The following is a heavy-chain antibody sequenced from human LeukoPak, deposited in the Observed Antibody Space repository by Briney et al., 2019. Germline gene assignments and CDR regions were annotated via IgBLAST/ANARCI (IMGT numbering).Heavy chain of an antibody. D-gene: IGHD3-16*01. CDR1: GYTFTSSG. Sequence: ASVKVSCKASGYTFTSSGISWVRQAPGQGLEWMGWISGYNGETNYVQKFLGRVTMTIDSSTSTAYMELRSLRSDDTAVYYCAREEGGNYYYMDVWGKGSTVTVSS. V-gene: IGHV1-18*01. CDR3: AREEGGNYYYMDV. J-gene: IGHJ6*03. CDR2: ISGYNGET.